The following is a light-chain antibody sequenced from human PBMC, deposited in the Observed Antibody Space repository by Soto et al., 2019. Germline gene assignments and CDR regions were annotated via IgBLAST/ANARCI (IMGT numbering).Light chain of an antibody. Sequence: EVVLTQSTASLSLSPGQRATLSCRASHSVGTNLMWYQQKPGQPPRLLIYGAPSRASGIPDRFSGSGSGTDFTLTISRVEPEDFALYYRQQYGSSLTFGLGTKVDIK. CDR1: HSVGTN. J-gene: IGKJ1*01. CDR3: QQYGSSLT. CDR2: GAP. V-gene: IGKV3-20*01.